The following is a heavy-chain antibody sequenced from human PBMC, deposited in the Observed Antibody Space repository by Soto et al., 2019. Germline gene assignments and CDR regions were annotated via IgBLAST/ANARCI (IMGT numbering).Heavy chain of an antibody. Sequence: GESLKISCKGSGYSFTSYWISWVRQMPGKGLEWMGRIDPSDSYTNYSPSFQGHVTISADKSISTAYLQWSSLKASDTAMYYCASSSSYGSGSYVGFYYYYYGMDVWGQGTTVTVS. CDR3: ASSSSYGSGSYVGFYYYYYGMDV. J-gene: IGHJ6*02. CDR2: IDPSDSYT. D-gene: IGHD3-10*01. CDR1: GYSFTSYW. V-gene: IGHV5-10-1*01.